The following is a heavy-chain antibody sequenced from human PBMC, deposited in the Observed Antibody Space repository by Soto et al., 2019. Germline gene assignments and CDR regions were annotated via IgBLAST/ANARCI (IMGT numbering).Heavy chain of an antibody. CDR1: GGSISSYY. CDR2: IYYSGST. J-gene: IGHJ6*03. Sequence: SETLSLTCTVSGGSISSYYWSWIRQPPGKGLEWIGYIYYSGSTNYNPSLKSRVTISVDTSKNQFSLKLSSVTAADTAVYYCARDGGGTYYYYYYMDAWGKGTTVTVSS. D-gene: IGHD3-16*01. CDR3: ARDGGGTYYYYYYMDA. V-gene: IGHV4-59*01.